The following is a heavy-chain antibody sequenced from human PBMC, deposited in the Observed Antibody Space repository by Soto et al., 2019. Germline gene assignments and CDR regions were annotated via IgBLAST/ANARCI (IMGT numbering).Heavy chain of an antibody. Sequence: GGSLRLSCAASGFTFSNAWLSWVRQAPGKGLEWVGRIKSKTDGGTTDYAAPVKGRFTISRDDSKNTLYLQMNSLKTDDTAVYYCTTVPLADYDSSGYSTDFDYWGQGTLVTVSS. CDR2: IKSKTDGGTT. J-gene: IGHJ4*02. CDR1: GFTFSNAW. D-gene: IGHD3-22*01. CDR3: TTVPLADYDSSGYSTDFDY. V-gene: IGHV3-15*01.